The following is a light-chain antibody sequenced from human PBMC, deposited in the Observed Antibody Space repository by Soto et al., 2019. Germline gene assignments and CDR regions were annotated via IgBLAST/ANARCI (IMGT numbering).Light chain of an antibody. Sequence: DIQMTQSPPSLSASVGDRVTITCQASQDISNYLSWCQQKPGKAPKLLIYHASNLETGVPSRFSRSGSGTYFTFTISSLQTEDTATYYCQQYDNRPYTFGQGTKLEI. J-gene: IGKJ2*01. CDR1: QDISNY. V-gene: IGKV1-33*01. CDR2: HAS. CDR3: QQYDNRPYT.